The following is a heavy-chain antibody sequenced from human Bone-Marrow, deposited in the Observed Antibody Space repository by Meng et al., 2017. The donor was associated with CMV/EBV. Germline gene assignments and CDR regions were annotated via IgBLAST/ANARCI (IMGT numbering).Heavy chain of an antibody. CDR1: GGTFSSYA. D-gene: IGHD5-12*01. Sequence: SVKVSCKASGGTFSSYAISWVRQAPGQGLEWMGGIIPIFGTANYAQKFQGRVTISTDESTSTAYMELSSLRSEDTAVYYCARGPHSGYDLWGQGTLVTVSS. CDR3: ARGPHSGYDL. J-gene: IGHJ4*02. V-gene: IGHV1-69*05. CDR2: IIPIFGTA.